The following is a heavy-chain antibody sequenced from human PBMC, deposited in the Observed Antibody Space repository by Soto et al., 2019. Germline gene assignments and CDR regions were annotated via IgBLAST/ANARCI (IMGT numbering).Heavy chain of an antibody. CDR2: IYPGDSDT. V-gene: IGHV5-51*01. CDR1: GYSFTSYW. J-gene: IGHJ6*02. D-gene: IGHD2-2*01. Sequence: GESLKISCKGSGYSFTSYWIGWVRQMPGKGLEWMGIIYPGDSDTRYSPSFQGQVTISADKSISTAYLQWSSLKASDTAMYYCARAEYQLLRYYYYGMDVWGQGTTVTVSS. CDR3: ARAEYQLLRYYYYGMDV.